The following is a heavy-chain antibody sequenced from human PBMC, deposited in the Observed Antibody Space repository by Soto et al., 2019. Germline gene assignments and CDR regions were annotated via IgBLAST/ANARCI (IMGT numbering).Heavy chain of an antibody. CDR3: ARAQGGYSGSYCFDY. CDR1: GYTFTSYA. V-gene: IGHV1-3*01. Sequence: QVQLVQSGAEVKKPGASVKVSCKASGYTFTSYAMHWVRQAPGQRLEWMGWINAGNGNTKYSQKFQGRVTITRDTSASTAYMELSSLRSEDTAVYYCARAQGGYSGSYCFDYWGQGTLVTVSS. J-gene: IGHJ4*02. CDR2: INAGNGNT. D-gene: IGHD1-26*01.